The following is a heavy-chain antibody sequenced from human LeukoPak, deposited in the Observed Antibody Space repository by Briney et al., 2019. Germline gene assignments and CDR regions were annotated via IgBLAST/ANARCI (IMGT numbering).Heavy chain of an antibody. Sequence: RGGSLRLSRAASGFAFTPDIINGVPQAPGKGREGVSSITSISSYINYSDSVSGRFTISRDNARNSLYLHINNLRAKNTPVYYFPRVKDVAAVEIFYSSHTDVWGKGTPVTVSS. D-gene: IGHD6-13*01. V-gene: IGHV3-21*01. CDR1: GFAFTPDI. CDR2: ITSISSYI. J-gene: IGHJ6*04. CDR3: PRVKDVAAVEIFYSSHTDV.